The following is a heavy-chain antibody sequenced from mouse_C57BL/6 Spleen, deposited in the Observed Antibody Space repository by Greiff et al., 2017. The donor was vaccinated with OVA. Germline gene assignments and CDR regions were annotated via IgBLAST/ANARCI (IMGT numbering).Heavy chain of an antibody. CDR2: IDPETGGT. J-gene: IGHJ1*03. CDR3: TINWDWYFDV. CDR1: GYTFTDYE. V-gene: IGHV1-15*01. Sequence: VQRVESGAELVRPGASVTLSCKASGYTFTDYEMHWVKQTPVHGLEWIGAIDPETGGTAYNQKFKGKAILTADKSSSTAYMELLSLTSEASAVYYCTINWDWYFDVWGTGTTVTVSA. D-gene: IGHD4-1*02.